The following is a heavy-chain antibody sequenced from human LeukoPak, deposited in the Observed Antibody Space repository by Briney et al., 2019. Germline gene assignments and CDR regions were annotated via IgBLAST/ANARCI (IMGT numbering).Heavy chain of an antibody. J-gene: IGHJ3*02. Sequence: SETLSLTCTVSGGSISSSSYYWGWIRQPPGKGLEWIGSIYYSGSTYYNPSLKSRVTISVDTSKNQFSLKLSSVTAADTAVYYCARVENILTGYYLRHDAFDIWGQGTMVTVSS. D-gene: IGHD3-9*01. CDR1: GGSISSSSYY. V-gene: IGHV4-39*07. CDR2: IYYSGST. CDR3: ARVENILTGYYLRHDAFDI.